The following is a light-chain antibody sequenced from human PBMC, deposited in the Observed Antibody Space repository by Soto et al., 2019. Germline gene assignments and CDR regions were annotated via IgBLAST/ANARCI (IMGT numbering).Light chain of an antibody. V-gene: IGLV2-14*01. CDR2: KVS. J-gene: IGLJ3*02. CDR1: SSDVGGYNY. CDR3: SSYTGSSTWV. Sequence: QSALTQPASVSGSPGQSITISCTGTSSDVGGYNYVAWYQQHPGKAPKLIIYKVSNRPSGVSNRFSGSKSGNTASLSISGLQAEDEADYSCSSYTGSSTWVFGGGTKLTVL.